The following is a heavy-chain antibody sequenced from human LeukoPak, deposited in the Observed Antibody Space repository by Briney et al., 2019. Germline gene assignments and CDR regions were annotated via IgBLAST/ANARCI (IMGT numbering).Heavy chain of an antibody. CDR3: ARSTVTTEFDY. J-gene: IGHJ4*02. Sequence: PSETLSLTCAVYGGSFSGYYWSWIRQPPGKGLEWIGEINHSGSTNYNPSLKSRVTISVDTSKNQFSLTLSSVTAADTAVYYCARSTVTTEFDYWGQGTLVTVSS. CDR1: GGSFSGYY. D-gene: IGHD4-17*01. V-gene: IGHV4-34*01. CDR2: INHSGST.